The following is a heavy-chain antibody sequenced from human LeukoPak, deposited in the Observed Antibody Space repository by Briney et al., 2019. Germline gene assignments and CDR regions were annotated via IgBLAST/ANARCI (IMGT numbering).Heavy chain of an antibody. Sequence: SQTLSLTCGISGDNVSSNRASWNWVRQSPSRGLEWLGRTYYRSKWYNDYAISVRSRITINPDTSKNQFSLQLNSVTPEDTAVYYCARDWGTLTDCFYIWGQGTMVIVSS. V-gene: IGHV6-1*01. D-gene: IGHD3-16*01. CDR3: ARDWGTLTDCFYI. J-gene: IGHJ3*02. CDR1: GDNVSSNRAS. CDR2: TYYRSKWYN.